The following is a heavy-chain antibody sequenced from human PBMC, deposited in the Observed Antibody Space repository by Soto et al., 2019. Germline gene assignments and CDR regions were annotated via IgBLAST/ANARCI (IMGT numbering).Heavy chain of an antibody. CDR3: ARERLELYDSSGYYRY. V-gene: IGHV1-69*13. Sequence: ASVKVSCKASGYTFTSYAISWVRQAPGQGLEWMGGIIPIFGTANYAQKFQGRVTITADESTSTAYMELSSLRSEDTAVYYCARERLELYDSSGYYRYWGQGTLVTVSS. D-gene: IGHD3-22*01. J-gene: IGHJ4*02. CDR2: IIPIFGTA. CDR1: GYTFTSYA.